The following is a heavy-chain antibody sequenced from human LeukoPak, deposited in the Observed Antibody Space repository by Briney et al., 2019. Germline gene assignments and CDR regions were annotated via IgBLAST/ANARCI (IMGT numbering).Heavy chain of an antibody. D-gene: IGHD3-22*01. CDR3: ARRSDHYDSSAYRH. CDR2: VNPNSGNT. CDR1: GYTFTNYD. J-gene: IGHJ4*02. Sequence: ASVRVSCKASGYTFTNYDINWVRQAPGPGLEWLGWVNPNSGNTGCAQQFQGRLTMTTDSSTSTAYMELSSLTSNDPAVYFCARRSDHYDSSAYRHWGQGTLVTVSS. V-gene: IGHV1-8*01.